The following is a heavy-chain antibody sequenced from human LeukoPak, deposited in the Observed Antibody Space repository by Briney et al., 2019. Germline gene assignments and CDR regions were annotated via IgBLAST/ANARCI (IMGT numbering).Heavy chain of an antibody. CDR2: IYGSGST. D-gene: IGHD3-22*01. J-gene: IGHJ5*02. CDR3: ASHYYYDSKGFDP. Sequence: SETLSLTCTVSGGSISSYYWSWIRQPAGKVLEWIGRIYGSGSTNYNPSLKSRVTMSVDTSKNQFSLKLSSVTAADTAVYYCASHYYYDSKGFDPWGQGALVTVSS. V-gene: IGHV4-4*07. CDR1: GGSISSYY.